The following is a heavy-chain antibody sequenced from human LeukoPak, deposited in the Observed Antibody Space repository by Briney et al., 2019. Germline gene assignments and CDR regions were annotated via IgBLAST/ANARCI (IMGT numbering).Heavy chain of an antibody. CDR1: GFTFSTYA. V-gene: IGHV3-23*01. D-gene: IGHD2/OR15-2a*01. J-gene: IGHJ3*02. Sequence: GGSLRLSCEASGFTFSTYAMSWVRQAPGKGLEWVSTISGSDNSTYYADSVKGRFAISRDNSKNTLYLQMNSLRAEDTAVYYCANKYHHAFDIWGQGTMVTVSS. CDR3: ANKYHHAFDI. CDR2: ISGSDNST.